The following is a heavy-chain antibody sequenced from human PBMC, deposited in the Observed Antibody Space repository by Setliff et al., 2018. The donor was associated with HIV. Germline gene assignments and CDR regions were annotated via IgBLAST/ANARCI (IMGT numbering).Heavy chain of an antibody. J-gene: IGHJ4*02. CDR1: GFTFSNYW. CDR2: IKTDGSII. CDR3: AKGPTGSGSAYLDY. D-gene: IGHD3-10*01. Sequence: GGSLRLSCAASGFTFSNYWMHWVRQAPGKGLVWVSRIKTDGSIITYADAVQGRFTISRDNSRNSLYLQMNSLRAEDTALYYCAKGPTGSGSAYLDYWGQGTLVTVSS. V-gene: IGHV3-74*01.